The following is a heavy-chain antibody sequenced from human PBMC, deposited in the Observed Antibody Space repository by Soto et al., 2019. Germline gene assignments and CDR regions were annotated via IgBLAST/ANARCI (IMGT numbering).Heavy chain of an antibody. CDR3: ARESWNYEPGFDY. Sequence: SETLSLTCTVSGGSISNFYWSRIRQPPGKGLEWIGYVYHNGNTNYSPSLKSRVTISVDMSKNQFSLKVNSLTAADTAVYYCARESWNYEPGFDYWGQGTLVTVSS. V-gene: IGHV4-59*01. CDR1: GGSISNFY. CDR2: VYHNGNT. D-gene: IGHD1-7*01. J-gene: IGHJ4*02.